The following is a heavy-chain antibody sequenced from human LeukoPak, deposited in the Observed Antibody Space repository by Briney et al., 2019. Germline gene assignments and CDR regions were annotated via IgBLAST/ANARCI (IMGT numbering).Heavy chain of an antibody. D-gene: IGHD3-16*02. J-gene: IGHJ4*02. Sequence: GGSLRLSCAASGFSFSSYDMHWVRQAPGKGLEWVAVIWYDGSNKYHADSVKGRFTISRDNSKNTLYLQMNSLRAEDTAVYYCARDLGYPDYWGQGTLVAVSS. CDR2: IWYDGSNK. CDR1: GFSFSSYD. CDR3: ARDLGYPDY. V-gene: IGHV3-33*01.